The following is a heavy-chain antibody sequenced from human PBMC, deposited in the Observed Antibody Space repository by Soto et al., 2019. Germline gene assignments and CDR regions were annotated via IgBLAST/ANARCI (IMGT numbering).Heavy chain of an antibody. CDR3: SSGIDGGIYYWYGMDI. J-gene: IGHJ6*02. CDR1: GFTFSSYS. D-gene: IGHD1-26*01. CDR2: ISSSSSYI. V-gene: IGHV3-21*01. Sequence: GGSLRLSCAASGFTFSSYSMNWVRQAPGKGLEWVSSISSSSSYIYYADSVKGRFTISRDNAKNSLYLQMNSLRAEDTAVYYCSSGIDGGIYYWYGMDIWGQGTTVTVSS.